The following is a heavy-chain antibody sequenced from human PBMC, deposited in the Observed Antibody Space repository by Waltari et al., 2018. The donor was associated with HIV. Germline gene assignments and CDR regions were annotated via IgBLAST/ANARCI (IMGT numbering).Heavy chain of an antibody. V-gene: IGHV3-23*01. D-gene: IGHD3-10*01. CDR2: ISGSGGST. Sequence: EVQLLESGGGLVQPGGSLSLSCSASGFTFSSSALSLVRQAPGKGLEWVSAISGSGGSTYYADSVKGRFTISRDNSKNTLYLQMNSLRAEDTAVYYCAKDRWGYGSGSYLPSSFDYWGQGTLVTVSS. CDR3: AKDRWGYGSGSYLPSSFDY. J-gene: IGHJ4*02. CDR1: GFTFSSSA.